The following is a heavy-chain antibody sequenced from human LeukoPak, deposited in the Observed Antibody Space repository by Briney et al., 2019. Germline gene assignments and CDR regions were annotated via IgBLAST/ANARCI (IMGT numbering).Heavy chain of an antibody. D-gene: IGHD4-23*01. CDR2: IIPMFGAT. CDR1: GGTFSTYS. J-gene: IGHJ1*01. CDR3: ARGDYGGWAEYFLH. Sequence: SVKVSCKASGGTFSTYSINWVRQAPGQGLEWMGGIIPMFGATNHALNFQGRVTFTADESTSTAYMELSSPRSDDTAVYYCARGDYGGWAEYFLHWGQGSLVIVSS. V-gene: IGHV1-69*13.